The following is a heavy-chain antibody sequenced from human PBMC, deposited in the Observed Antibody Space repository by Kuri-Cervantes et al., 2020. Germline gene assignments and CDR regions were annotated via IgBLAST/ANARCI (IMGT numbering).Heavy chain of an antibody. Sequence: VRQAPGKGLEWVSDISGCGGSTYYADPVKDRFPISRDNSKNALYLKMHSLRAEDTAVYYCATPSLVTIALPNSSCCMVVCAQAPVVTVSS. V-gene: IGHV3-23*01. CDR2: ISGCGGST. CDR3: ATPSLVTIALPNSSCCMVV. J-gene: IGHJ6*02. D-gene: IGHD5-12*01.